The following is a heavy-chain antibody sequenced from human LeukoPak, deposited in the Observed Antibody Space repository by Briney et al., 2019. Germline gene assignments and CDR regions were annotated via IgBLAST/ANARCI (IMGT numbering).Heavy chain of an antibody. Sequence: SGGSLRLSCAASGFTFSSYSMNWVRQAPGKGLEWVSYISSSGSTIYYADSVKGRFAISRDNAKNSLYLQMNTLRAEDTAVYYCARDCSGGNCYRDPTFDYWGQGTLVTVSS. J-gene: IGHJ4*02. V-gene: IGHV3-48*04. D-gene: IGHD2-15*01. CDR1: GFTFSSYS. CDR3: ARDCSGGNCYRDPTFDY. CDR2: ISSSGSTI.